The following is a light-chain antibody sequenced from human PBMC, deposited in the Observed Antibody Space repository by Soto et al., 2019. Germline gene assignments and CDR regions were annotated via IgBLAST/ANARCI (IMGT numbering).Light chain of an antibody. V-gene: IGLV2-14*01. CDR3: SSYTSSSTLMV. CDR1: SSDVGGYNY. J-gene: IGLJ1*01. Sequence: SALTQPASVSGSPGQSITISCTGTSSDVGGYNYVSWYQQHPGKAPKLMIYDVSNRPSGVSNRFSGSKSGNTASLTISGLQADDEADYYCSSYTSSSTLMVFGTGTKVTVL. CDR2: DVS.